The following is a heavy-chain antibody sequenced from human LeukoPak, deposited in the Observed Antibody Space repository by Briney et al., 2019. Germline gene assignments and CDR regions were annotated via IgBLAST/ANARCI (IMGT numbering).Heavy chain of an antibody. CDR2: IYYSGST. CDR3: ARQTIAAAGTWMDV. D-gene: IGHD6-13*01. CDR1: GGSISSYY. Sequence: SETLSLTCTVSGGSISSYYWSWIRQPPGKGLEWIGYIYYSGSTNYNPFLKSRVTISVDTSKNQFSLKLSSVTAADTAVYYCARQTIAAAGTWMDVWGQGTTVTVSS. V-gene: IGHV4-59*08. J-gene: IGHJ6*02.